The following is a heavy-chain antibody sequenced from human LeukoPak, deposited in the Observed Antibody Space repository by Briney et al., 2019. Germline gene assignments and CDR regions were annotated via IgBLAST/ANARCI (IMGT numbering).Heavy chain of an antibody. Sequence: QSGGSLRLSCAASGFTLSSYAMHWVRQAPGKGLEWVAVISFDGSDKYYADSVKGRFTISRDNSKNTLYLQMNSLRAEDTAVYYCASYSYGYTPSSPFDYWGQGTLVTVSS. V-gene: IGHV3-30*04. D-gene: IGHD5-18*01. CDR2: ISFDGSDK. CDR3: ASYSYGYTPSSPFDY. J-gene: IGHJ4*02. CDR1: GFTLSSYA.